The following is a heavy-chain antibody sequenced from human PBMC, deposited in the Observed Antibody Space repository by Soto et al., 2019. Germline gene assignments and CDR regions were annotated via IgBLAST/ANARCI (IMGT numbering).Heavy chain of an antibody. J-gene: IGHJ4*02. CDR1: GYTFTGHY. Sequence: ASVKVSCKASGYTFTGHYIHWVRQAPEQGPEWMGEIGPGTGATRYAQKFQGRVTMTRGMSITTVYMELNNLSPDDTAVYYCGRGRSGQIVVFYWGQGTPVTVSS. V-gene: IGHV1-2*02. D-gene: IGHD1-26*01. CDR2: IGPGTGAT. CDR3: GRGRSGQIVVFY.